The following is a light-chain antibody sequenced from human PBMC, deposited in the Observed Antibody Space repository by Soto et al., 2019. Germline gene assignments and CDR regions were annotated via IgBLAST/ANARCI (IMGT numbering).Light chain of an antibody. CDR1: QTVSSN. Sequence: EIVMTQSPATLSVSPGERATLSCRASQTVSSNLAWYQQKPGQAPRLLIHGASTRATGVPARFSGSGSGTAFTLTVSSLQSEDFAVYYCQQYHNWPPQYTFGQGTKLQIK. CDR3: QQYHNWPPQYT. J-gene: IGKJ2*01. V-gene: IGKV3-15*01. CDR2: GAS.